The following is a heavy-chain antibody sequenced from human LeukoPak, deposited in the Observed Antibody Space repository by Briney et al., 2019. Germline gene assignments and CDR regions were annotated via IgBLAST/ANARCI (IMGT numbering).Heavy chain of an antibody. CDR2: IYYSGST. J-gene: IGHJ5*02. V-gene: IGHV4-59*08. Sequence: SETLSLTCTVSGGSISSYYWSWIRQPPGKGLEWIGYIYYSGSTNYNPSLKSRVTISVDTSKNQFSLKLSSVTAADTAVYYCARVSSYYDSSGYGNWFDPWGQGTLVTVSS. CDR1: GGSISSYY. D-gene: IGHD3-22*01. CDR3: ARVSSYYDSSGYGNWFDP.